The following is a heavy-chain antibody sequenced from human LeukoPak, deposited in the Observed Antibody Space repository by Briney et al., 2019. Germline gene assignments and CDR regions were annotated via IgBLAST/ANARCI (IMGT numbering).Heavy chain of an antibody. D-gene: IGHD2-2*01. V-gene: IGHV3-49*03. CDR3: TRDLVFQQYQLPYYFDY. J-gene: IGHJ4*02. CDR1: GFTFGDYA. CDR2: IRSKAYGGTT. Sequence: GGSLRLSCTASGFTFGDYAMSWFRQAPGKGLEWVGFIRSKAYGGTTEYAASVKGRFTISRDDSKSFAYLQMNSLKTEDTAVYYCTRDLVFQQYQLPYYFDYWGQGTLVTVSS.